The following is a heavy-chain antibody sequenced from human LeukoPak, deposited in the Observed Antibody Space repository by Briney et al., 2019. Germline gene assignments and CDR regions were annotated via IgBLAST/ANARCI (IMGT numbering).Heavy chain of an antibody. CDR3: ARVVVVPAARGAFDI. J-gene: IGHJ3*02. D-gene: IGHD2-2*01. Sequence: PSETLSLTCAVSGGYISSGGYSWSWIRQPPGKGLEWIGYVYHSGSTYYNPSLKSRVTISVDRSKNQFSLKLSSVTAADTAVYYCARVVVVPAARGAFDIWGQGTMVTVSS. CDR1: GGYISSGGYS. CDR2: VYHSGST. V-gene: IGHV4-30-2*01.